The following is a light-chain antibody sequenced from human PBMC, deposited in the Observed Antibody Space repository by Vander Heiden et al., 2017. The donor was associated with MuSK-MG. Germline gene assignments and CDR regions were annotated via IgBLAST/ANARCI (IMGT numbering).Light chain of an antibody. CDR2: AAS. V-gene: IGKV1-39*01. J-gene: IGKJ4*01. Sequence: DIQTPQSPSSLSASVGDRVTITCRASQSISSYLNWYQQKPGKAPKLLIYAASSLQSGVPSRFSGSGSGTDFTLTISSLQPEDFATYYCQQSYSTPLTFGGGTKVEIK. CDR3: QQSYSTPLT. CDR1: QSISSY.